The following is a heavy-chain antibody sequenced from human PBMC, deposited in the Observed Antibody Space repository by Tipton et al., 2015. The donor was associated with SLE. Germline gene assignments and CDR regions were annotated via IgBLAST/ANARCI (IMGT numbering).Heavy chain of an antibody. J-gene: IGHJ4*02. V-gene: IGHV4-4*08. CDR2: IYTSGST. CDR3: ARGGGSYYDY. CDR1: GGSISSHY. Sequence: TLSLTCTVSGGSISSHYWSWIRQPPGQGLEWMGYIYTSGSTIYNPSIKSRITLSLDTSKNQFSLRVNSATAADTAVYCCARGGGSYYDYWGQGTLVTVSS. D-gene: IGHD1-26*01.